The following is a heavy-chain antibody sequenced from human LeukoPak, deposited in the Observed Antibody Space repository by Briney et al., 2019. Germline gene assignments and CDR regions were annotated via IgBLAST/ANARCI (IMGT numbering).Heavy chain of an antibody. Sequence: GGSLRLSCAASGFTFSTYSMNWLRQAPGKGLEWVSSISSSSSYIYYPDSVKGRFTISRDNAKNSLYLQMNSLRAEDTAGYYCARDAPGYCSGGSCYAPIDYWGQGTLVTVSS. CDR3: ARDAPGYCSGGSCYAPIDY. D-gene: IGHD2-15*01. CDR2: ISSSSSYI. CDR1: GFTFSTYS. J-gene: IGHJ4*02. V-gene: IGHV3-21*01.